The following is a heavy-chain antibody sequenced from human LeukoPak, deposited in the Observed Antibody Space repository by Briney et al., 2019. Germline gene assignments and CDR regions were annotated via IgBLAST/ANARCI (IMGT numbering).Heavy chain of an antibody. J-gene: IGHJ4*02. D-gene: IGHD3-22*01. CDR2: ISSRTSDT. Sequence: GGSLRLSCAASGFTFSDYYMSWIRQAPGKGLEWVSYISSRTSDTNYVDSVKGRFTISRDNAKNSLYLQMNSLRAEDTAVYYCATRKYYYDSSGYYLFDYWGQGTLVTVSS. CDR3: ATRKYYYDSSGYYLFDY. CDR1: GFTFSDYY. V-gene: IGHV3-11*03.